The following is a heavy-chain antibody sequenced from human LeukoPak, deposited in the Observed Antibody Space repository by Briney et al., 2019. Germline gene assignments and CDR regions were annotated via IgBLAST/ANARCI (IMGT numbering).Heavy chain of an antibody. J-gene: IGHJ6*02. CDR1: GYTFTSYG. D-gene: IGHD2-2*01. Sequence: ASVKVSCKASGYTFTSYGISWVRQAPGQGLEWMGWTSAYNGNTNYAQKLQGRVTMTTDTSTSTAYMELRSLRSDDTAVYYCARESVVPAATLYYYYGMDVWGQGTTVTVSS. CDR2: TSAYNGNT. CDR3: ARESVVPAATLYYYYGMDV. V-gene: IGHV1-18*01.